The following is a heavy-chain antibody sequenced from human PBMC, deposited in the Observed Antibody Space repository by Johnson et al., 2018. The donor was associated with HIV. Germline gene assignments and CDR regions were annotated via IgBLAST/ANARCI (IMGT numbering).Heavy chain of an antibody. CDR2: IKQDGSEK. V-gene: IGHV3-7*05. J-gene: IGHJ3*02. CDR3: ARDRNHYDFWSGYYYDAFDI. Sequence: VQLVESGGGLVQPGGSLRLSCAASGFTFSSYWMSWVRQAPGKGLEWVANIKQDGSEKYYVDSVKGRFTISRDNAKNSLYLQMNSLRAEDTAVYYCARDRNHYDFWSGYYYDAFDIWGQGTMV. D-gene: IGHD3-3*01. CDR1: GFTFSSYW.